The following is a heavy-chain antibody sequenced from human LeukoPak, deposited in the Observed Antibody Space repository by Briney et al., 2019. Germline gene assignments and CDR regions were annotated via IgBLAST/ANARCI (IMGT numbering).Heavy chain of an antibody. CDR2: IKQDGSEK. J-gene: IGHJ3*02. Sequence: GGSLRLSCAASGFTFSSYWMSWVRQAPGKGLEWVANIKQDGSEKYYVDSVKGRFTISRDNAKNSLYLQMNSLRAEDTAVYYCASILRYFPDAFDIWGQGTMVTVSS. CDR1: GFTFSSYW. V-gene: IGHV3-7*01. D-gene: IGHD3-9*01. CDR3: ASILRYFPDAFDI.